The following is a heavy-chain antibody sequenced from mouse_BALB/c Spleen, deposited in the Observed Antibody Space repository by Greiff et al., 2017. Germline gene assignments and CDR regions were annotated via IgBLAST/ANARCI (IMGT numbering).Heavy chain of an antibody. CDR2: ISSGGSYT. D-gene: IGHD3-1*01. V-gene: IGHV5-6-4*01. CDR1: GFTFSSYT. Sequence: EVKLQESGGGLVKPGGSLKLSCAASGFTFSSYTMSWVRQTPEKRLEWVATISSGGSYTYYPDSVKGRFTISRDNAKNTLYLQMSSLKSEDTAMYYCTREGSSGHGAMDYWGQGTSVTVSS. J-gene: IGHJ4*01. CDR3: TREGSSGHGAMDY.